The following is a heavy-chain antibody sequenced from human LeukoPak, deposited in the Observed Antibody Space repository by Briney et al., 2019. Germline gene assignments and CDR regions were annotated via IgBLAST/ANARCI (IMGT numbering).Heavy chain of an antibody. J-gene: IGHJ5*02. CDR1: GGSISSGGYS. D-gene: IGHD2/OR15-2a*01. Sequence: PSETLSLTCAVSGGSISSGGYSWSWIRQPPGKGLEWIGEINHSGSTNYNPSLKSRVTISVDTSKNQFSLKLSSVTAADTAVYYCARGLLGFPFDPWGQGTLVTVSS. CDR2: INHSGST. CDR3: ARGLLGFPFDP. V-gene: IGHV4-30-2*01.